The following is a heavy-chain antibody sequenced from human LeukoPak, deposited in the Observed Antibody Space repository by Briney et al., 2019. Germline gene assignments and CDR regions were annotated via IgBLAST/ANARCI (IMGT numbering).Heavy chain of an antibody. CDR2: IYHSGST. CDR3: ARDGYYDILTEPLYYFDY. J-gene: IGHJ4*02. D-gene: IGHD3-9*01. Sequence: PSETLSLTCAVSGGSISSSNWWSWVRQPPGKGLEWIGEIYHSGSTYYNPSLKSRVTISVDTSKNQFSLKLSSVTAADTAVYYCARDGYYDILTEPLYYFDYWGQGTLVTVSS. CDR1: GGSISSSNW. V-gene: IGHV4-4*02.